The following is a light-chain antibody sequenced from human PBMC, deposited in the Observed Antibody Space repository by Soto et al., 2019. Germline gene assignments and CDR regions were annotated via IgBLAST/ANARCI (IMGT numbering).Light chain of an antibody. CDR3: QQYNSYSMT. V-gene: IGKV1-5*01. J-gene: IGKJ1*01. CDR2: DAS. Sequence: DIQMTQFPSTLSASVGDRVTITCRASQSISSWFAWYQQKPGKAPKLLIYDASSLGSGVPSRFSGSGSGTEFTLTISSLQPDDFATYYCQQYNSYSMTFGQGTKVDIK. CDR1: QSISSW.